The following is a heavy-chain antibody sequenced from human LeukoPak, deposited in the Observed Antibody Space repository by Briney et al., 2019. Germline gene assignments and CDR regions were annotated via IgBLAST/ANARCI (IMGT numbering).Heavy chain of an antibody. CDR2: IYYSGST. V-gene: IGHV4-59*08. CDR1: GGSISSYY. Sequence: PSETLSRTCTVSGGSISSYYWSWIRQPPGKGLEWIGYIYYSGSTNYNPSLKSRVTISVDTSKNQFSLKLSSVTAADTAVYYCARITMVRGVIYYYYYGMDVWGQGTTVTVSS. CDR3: ARITMVRGVIYYYYYGMDV. J-gene: IGHJ6*02. D-gene: IGHD3-10*01.